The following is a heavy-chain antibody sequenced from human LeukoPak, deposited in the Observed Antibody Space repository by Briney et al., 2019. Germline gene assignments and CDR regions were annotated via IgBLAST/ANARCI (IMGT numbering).Heavy chain of an antibody. D-gene: IGHD4/OR15-4a*01. CDR3: ASPGADYGVPKTPEYFQH. CDR1: GYTFTSYY. V-gene: IGHV1-46*01. Sequence: ASVKVSCEASGYTFTSYYMHWVRQAPGQGLEWMGIINPSGGSTFYARKFQGRVTMTRDMSTSTVYMELSSLRSEDTAVYYCASPGADYGVPKTPEYFQHWGQGTLVTVSS. CDR2: INPSGGST. J-gene: IGHJ1*01.